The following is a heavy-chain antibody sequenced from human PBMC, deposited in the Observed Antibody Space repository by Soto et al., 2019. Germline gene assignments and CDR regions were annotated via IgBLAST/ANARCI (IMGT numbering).Heavy chain of an antibody. J-gene: IGHJ4*02. V-gene: IGHV4-34*01. CDR3: ARGPYARGVGATNPSN. Sequence: SETLSLTCAVYGGSSSGWYWTWIRQSPVKGLELIGEISSGSTNYNPSLKSRATISADMTRNQFSLKLTSVTAADSAIYYCARGPYARGVGATNPSNWGQGTQVTVSS. CDR2: ISSGST. CDR1: GGSSSGWY. D-gene: IGHD1-26*01.